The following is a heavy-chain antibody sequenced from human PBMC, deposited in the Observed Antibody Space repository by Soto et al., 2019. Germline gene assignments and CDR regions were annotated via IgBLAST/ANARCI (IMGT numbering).Heavy chain of an antibody. CDR3: ARRAGYYDFWSGSPDDY. V-gene: IGHV4-34*01. J-gene: IGHJ4*02. CDR2: INHSGTT. D-gene: IGHD3-3*01. Sequence: SETLSLTCAFYGGSFSGYYWSLIRQPPGKGLEWIGEINHSGTTNYNPSLKSRVTISVDTSKNQFSLKLSSVTAADTAVYYCARRAGYYDFWSGSPDDYWGQKTLVTVSS. CDR1: GGSFSGYY.